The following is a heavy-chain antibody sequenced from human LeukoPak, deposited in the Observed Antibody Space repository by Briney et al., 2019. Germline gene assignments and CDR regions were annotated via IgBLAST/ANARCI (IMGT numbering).Heavy chain of an antibody. J-gene: IGHJ4*02. D-gene: IGHD1-26*01. CDR1: GFTFSSYS. CDR3: ASFRRGGGDFDY. CDR2: ISSSSSYI. Sequence: GGSLRLSCAASGFTFSSYSMNWVRQAPGKGLEWVSSISSSSSYIYYADSVKGRFTISRDNAKNSLYLQMNSPRAEDTAVYYCASFRRGGGDFDYWGQGTLVTVSS. V-gene: IGHV3-21*01.